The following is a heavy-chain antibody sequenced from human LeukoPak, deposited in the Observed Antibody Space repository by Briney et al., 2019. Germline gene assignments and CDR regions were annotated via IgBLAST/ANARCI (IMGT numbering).Heavy chain of an antibody. D-gene: IGHD1-26*01. CDR2: TYSRSKWFN. Sequence: KASQTLSLTCAISGDIFSSKSASWNWIRQSPSRGLEWLGRTYSRSKWFNDYAVSVKIRITVTPDTSKNQFSLHLTSVTPDDTAVYYCARGTGSLDYWGQGTLVTVSS. CDR1: GDIFSSKSAS. CDR3: ARGTGSLDY. V-gene: IGHV6-1*01. J-gene: IGHJ4*02.